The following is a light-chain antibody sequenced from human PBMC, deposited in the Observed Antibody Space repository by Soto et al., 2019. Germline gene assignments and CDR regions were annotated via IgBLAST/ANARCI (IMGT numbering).Light chain of an antibody. J-gene: IGKJ5*01. CDR3: QQRSNLPLT. V-gene: IGKV3-11*01. CDR2: DAS. Sequence: EIVLTQSPATLSLSPGERATLSCRASQSVSRYLVWFQQKPGQAPRLLIYDASNRATGIPARFSGSGSGTDFTLTISSLEPEDFAIYYCQQRSNLPLTFGHGTRLEIK. CDR1: QSVSRY.